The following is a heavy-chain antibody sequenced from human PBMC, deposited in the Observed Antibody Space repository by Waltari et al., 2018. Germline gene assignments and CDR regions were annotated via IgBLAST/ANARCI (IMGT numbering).Heavy chain of an antibody. V-gene: IGHV4-38-2*02. CDR1: GSSISSGYQ. J-gene: IGHJ4*02. CDR2: IYHSGST. D-gene: IGHD6-13*01. CDR3: ARASKGLRSSWQDY. Sequence: QVQLQESGPGLVKPSETLSLTCTVSGSSISSGYQWGRIAPPPGKGLEWIGSIYHSGSTYYNPSLKSRVTISVDTSKNQFSLKLSSVTAADTAVYYCARASKGLRSSWQDYWGQGTLVTVSS.